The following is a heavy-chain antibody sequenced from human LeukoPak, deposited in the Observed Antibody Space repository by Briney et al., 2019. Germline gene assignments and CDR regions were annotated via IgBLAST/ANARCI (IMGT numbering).Heavy chain of an antibody. D-gene: IGHD2-15*01. Sequence: GGSLRLSCAASGFTFSSSAMSWVRQAPGKGLEWVSAISNNGGYTYYADSVQGRFTISRDNSKSTLCLQMNSLRAEDTAVYYCAKQLGYCSDGSCYFPYWGQGTLVTVPS. V-gene: IGHV3-23*01. CDR3: AKQLGYCSDGSCYFPY. CDR2: ISNNGGYT. J-gene: IGHJ4*02. CDR1: GFTFSSSA.